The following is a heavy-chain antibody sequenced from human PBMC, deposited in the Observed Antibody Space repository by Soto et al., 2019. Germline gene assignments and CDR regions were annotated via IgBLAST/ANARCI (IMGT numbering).Heavy chain of an antibody. D-gene: IGHD7-27*01. V-gene: IGHV3-23*01. CDR2: ISGGGDVT. CDR1: GFTFGHYA. Sequence: EVQLLESGGGLVQPGGSLRLSCAASGFTFGHYAFSWVRQAPGKGLEWVSVISGGGDVTYYPDSVKGRFTTSRDNSKNTVYLQMNSLRAEDAAVYYCAKKSLGSITLPALYYFDYWGQGTLVTVSS. J-gene: IGHJ4*02. CDR3: AKKSLGSITLPALYYFDY.